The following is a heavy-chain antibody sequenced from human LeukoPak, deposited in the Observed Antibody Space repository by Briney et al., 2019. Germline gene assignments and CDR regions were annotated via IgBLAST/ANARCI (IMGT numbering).Heavy chain of an antibody. J-gene: IGHJ4*02. D-gene: IGHD3-16*01. V-gene: IGHV3-15*07. CDR2: VKNRGDGMAT. Sequence: GGSLRLSCAASGFTFSSYAMNWVRQAPGKGLERVGRVKNRGDGMATDYAAPVKGRFIISRDDSKKTVYLQMDSLKTEDTAVYFCTTEYFGGFEYWSQGTLVTVSS. CDR1: GFTFSSYA. CDR3: TTEYFGGFEY.